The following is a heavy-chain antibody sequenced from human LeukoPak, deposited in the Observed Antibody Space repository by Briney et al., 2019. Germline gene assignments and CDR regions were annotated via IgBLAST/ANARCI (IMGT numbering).Heavy chain of an antibody. J-gene: IGHJ4*02. CDR1: GGTFSSYA. V-gene: IGHV1-69*05. Sequence: ASVKVSCKASGGTFSSYAISWVRQAPGQGLEWMGGIIPIFGTANYAQKFQGRVTITTDESTCTAYMELSSLRSEDTAVYYCARARQGLNDFDYWGQGTLVTVSS. CDR3: ARARQGLNDFDY. CDR2: IIPIFGTA.